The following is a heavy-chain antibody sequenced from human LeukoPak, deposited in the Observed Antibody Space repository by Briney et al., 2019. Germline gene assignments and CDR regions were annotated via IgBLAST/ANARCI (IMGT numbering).Heavy chain of an antibody. D-gene: IGHD3-16*02. CDR1: GFTVSSNY. Sequence: GGSLRLSCAASGFTVSSNYMSWVRQAPGKGLEWVSVIYSGGSTYYADSVKGRFTISRDNSKNTLYLQMNSLRAEDTAVYYCARGVSGYHLGYYYYMDVWGKGTTVTVSS. CDR3: ARGVSGYHLGYYYYMDV. V-gene: IGHV3-53*01. CDR2: IYSGGST. J-gene: IGHJ6*03.